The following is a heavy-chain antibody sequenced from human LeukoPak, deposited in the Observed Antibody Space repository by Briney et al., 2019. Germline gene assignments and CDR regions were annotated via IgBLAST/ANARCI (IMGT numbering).Heavy chain of an antibody. Sequence: SETLSLTCAVSGGSISGSSYFWGWIRQPPGKGLEWIGSIYYSGNTYYNPSLKSRVTISVDTSKNQFSLKLSSVTAADTAVYYCARQKGYSSGWYFDYWGQGTLVTVSS. CDR2: IYYSGNT. V-gene: IGHV4-39*01. J-gene: IGHJ4*02. D-gene: IGHD6-19*01. CDR1: GGSISGSSYF. CDR3: ARQKGYSSGWYFDY.